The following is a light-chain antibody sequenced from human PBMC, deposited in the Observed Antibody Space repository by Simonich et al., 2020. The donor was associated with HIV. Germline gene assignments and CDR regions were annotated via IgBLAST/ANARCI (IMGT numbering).Light chain of an antibody. CDR1: QSVSSN. CDR2: GAS. CDR3: QQYNKWPPMYT. V-gene: IGKV3-15*01. J-gene: IGKJ2*01. Sequence: EIVMTQSPAPLSVSPGERATLTCKASQSVSSNFAWYQQKPGQAPRLLIYGASTRATGFPARFSGSGSGTEFTLTISSMRSEDFALYYCQQYNKWPPMYTFGQGTRLEIK.